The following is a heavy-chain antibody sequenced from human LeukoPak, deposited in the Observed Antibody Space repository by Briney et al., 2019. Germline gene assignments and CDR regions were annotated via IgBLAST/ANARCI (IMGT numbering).Heavy chain of an antibody. CDR1: GYSISSGYY. V-gene: IGHV4-38-2*02. CDR3: ARDLNPTHYFDY. J-gene: IGHJ4*02. Sequence: PSETLSLTCNVSGYSISSGYYWAWIRQAPGKGLEWIGSIYHSGNTHYNPSLKGRVTISVDTSKNDFSLKLSSVAAADTAIYYCARDLNPTHYFDYWGQGTLVTVSS. CDR2: IYHSGNT.